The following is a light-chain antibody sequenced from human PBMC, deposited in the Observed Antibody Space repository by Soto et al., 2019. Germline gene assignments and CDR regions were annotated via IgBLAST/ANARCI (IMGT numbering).Light chain of an antibody. J-gene: IGKJ2*01. CDR3: QQGYSYPYT. V-gene: IGKV3-11*01. Sequence: EIVLTQSPATLSLSPGERATLSCRASQSVSSYLAWYQQKPGQAPRLLIYDASNRATGIPARFSGSGSGTDFTLTISSLQPEDFATYYCQQGYSYPYTFGPGTKLQIK. CDR2: DAS. CDR1: QSVSSY.